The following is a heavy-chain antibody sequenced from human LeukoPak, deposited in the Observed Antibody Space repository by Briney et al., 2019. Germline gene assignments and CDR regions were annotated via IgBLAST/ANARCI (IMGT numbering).Heavy chain of an antibody. Sequence: SETPSLTCTVSGGSISSGSYYWSWIRQPAGKGLEWIGRIYTSGSTNYNPSLKSRVTISVDTSKNQFSLKLSSVTAADTAVYYCARGFKEVVGNWFDPWGQGTLVTVSS. D-gene: IGHD2-15*01. CDR1: GGSISSGSYY. CDR3: ARGFKEVVGNWFDP. V-gene: IGHV4-61*02. CDR2: IYTSGST. J-gene: IGHJ5*02.